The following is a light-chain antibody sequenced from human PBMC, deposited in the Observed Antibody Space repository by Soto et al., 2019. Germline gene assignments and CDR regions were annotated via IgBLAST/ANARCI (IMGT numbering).Light chain of an antibody. Sequence: TSSDVGAYNYVSWYQQHPGKAPKLMIYDVSSRPSGVSDRFSGPKSGNTASLTISGLQAEDEADYYCSSYTTNLAYVFGTGTKVTVL. CDR1: SSDVGAYNY. CDR2: DVS. J-gene: IGLJ1*01. V-gene: IGLV2-14*03. CDR3: SSYTTNLAYV.